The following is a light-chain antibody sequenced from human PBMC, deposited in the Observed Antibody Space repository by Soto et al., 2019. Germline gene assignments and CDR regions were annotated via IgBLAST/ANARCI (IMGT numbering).Light chain of an antibody. Sequence: DIPMSQYPSTLSASVGDRVTITCRASQSISRSLAWYQLKPGKAPTLLIYDASTLESGVPSRFSGSGSGTEFTLTISSRQPDDFVTFYCQQYYNFSWTFGQGTKVDIK. CDR1: QSISRS. V-gene: IGKV1-5*01. CDR3: QQYYNFSWT. CDR2: DAS. J-gene: IGKJ1*01.